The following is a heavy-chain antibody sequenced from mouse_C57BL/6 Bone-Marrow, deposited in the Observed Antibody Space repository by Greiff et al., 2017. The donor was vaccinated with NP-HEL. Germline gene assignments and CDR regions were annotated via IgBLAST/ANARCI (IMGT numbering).Heavy chain of an antibody. J-gene: IGHJ1*03. CDR1: GFNIKDDY. V-gene: IGHV14-4*01. CDR3: TTSGYYLVYWYFDV. D-gene: IGHD2-3*01. Sequence: VQLKESGAELVRPGASVKLSCTASGFNIKDDYMHWVKQRPEQGLEWIGWIDPENGDTEYASKFQGKATITADTSSNTAYLQLSSLTSEDTAVYYCTTSGYYLVYWYFDVWGTGTTVTVSS. CDR2: IDPENGDT.